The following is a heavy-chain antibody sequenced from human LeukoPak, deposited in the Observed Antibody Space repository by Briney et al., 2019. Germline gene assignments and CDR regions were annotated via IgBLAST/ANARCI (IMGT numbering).Heavy chain of an antibody. CDR1: GFTFSSYS. J-gene: IGHJ4*02. D-gene: IGHD4-23*01. V-gene: IGHV3-21*01. CDR2: ISSSSSYI. CDR3: ARDRTTVVTLPIDY. Sequence: GGSLRLSCAASGFTFSSYSMNWVRQAPGKGLEWVSSISSSSSYIYYADSVKGRFTISRDNAKNSLYLQMNSLRAEDTAVYYCARDRTTVVTLPIDYWGQGTLVTVSS.